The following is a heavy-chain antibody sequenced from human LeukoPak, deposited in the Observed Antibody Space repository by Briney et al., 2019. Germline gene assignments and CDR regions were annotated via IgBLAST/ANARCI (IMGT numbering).Heavy chain of an antibody. V-gene: IGHV1-18*01. Sequence: ASVKVSCKASGYTFTSYGISWVRQAPGQGLEWMGWISAYNGNTNYAQRLQGRVTMTTDTSTSTAYMELRSLRSDDTAVYYCARISHCSGGSCYYFDYWGQGTLVTVSS. CDR1: GYTFTSYG. D-gene: IGHD2-15*01. J-gene: IGHJ4*02. CDR2: ISAYNGNT. CDR3: ARISHCSGGSCYYFDY.